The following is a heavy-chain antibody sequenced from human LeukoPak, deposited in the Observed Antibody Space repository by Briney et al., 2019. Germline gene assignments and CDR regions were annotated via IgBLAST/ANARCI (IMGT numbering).Heavy chain of an antibody. V-gene: IGHV4-34*01. Sequence: SETLSLTCAVYGGSFSGYYWSWIRQPPGKGLEWIGEINHSGSTNYNPSLKSRVTISVDTSKNQFSLKLSSVTAADTAVYYCARGLYCYGSGSYYGGLFDYWGQGTLVTVSS. J-gene: IGHJ4*02. D-gene: IGHD3-10*01. CDR1: GGSFSGYY. CDR2: INHSGST. CDR3: ARGLYCYGSGSYYGGLFDY.